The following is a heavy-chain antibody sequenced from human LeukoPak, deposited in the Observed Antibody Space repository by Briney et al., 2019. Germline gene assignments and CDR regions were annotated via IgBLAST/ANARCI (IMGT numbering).Heavy chain of an antibody. CDR2: IWYDGSNK. CDR1: GFTFSSYG. D-gene: IGHD6-19*01. J-gene: IGHJ6*02. V-gene: IGHV3-30*02. CDR3: ARVDPGYSSGWFLGHGMDV. Sequence: GGSLRLSCAASGFTFSSYGMHWVRQAPGKGLEWVAVIWYDGSNKYYADSVKGRFTISRDNSKNTLYLQMNSLRAEDTAVYYCARVDPGYSSGWFLGHGMDVWGQGTTVTVSS.